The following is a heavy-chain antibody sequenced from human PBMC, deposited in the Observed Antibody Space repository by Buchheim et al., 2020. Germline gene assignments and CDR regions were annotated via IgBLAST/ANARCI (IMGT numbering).Heavy chain of an antibody. V-gene: IGHV3-7*01. Sequence: EVQLVESGGGLVQPGGSLRLSCAASGFNFGSVWMSWVRQAPGKGPEWVASIKQDGGERWYGYSVKGRFTISRDNAENSLFLQMNSLRAEDTAVYYCARVPGIFRYFDSWGQGTL. CDR2: IKQDGGER. D-gene: IGHD2/OR15-2a*01. J-gene: IGHJ4*02. CDR3: ARVPGIFRYFDS. CDR1: GFNFGSVW.